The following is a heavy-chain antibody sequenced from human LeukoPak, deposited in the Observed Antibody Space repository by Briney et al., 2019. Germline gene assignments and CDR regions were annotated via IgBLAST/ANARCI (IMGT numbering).Heavy chain of an antibody. V-gene: IGHV4-34*09. CDR1: GGSFSGYY. J-gene: IGHJ3*02. D-gene: IGHD3-10*01. CDR2: IYYSGST. Sequence: PSETLSLTCAVYGGSFSGYYWSWIRQPPGKGLEWIGYIYYSGSTYYNPSLKSRVTISVDTSKNQFSLKLSSVTAADTAVYYCARDRLTMVRGHHREVDAFDIWGQGTMVTVSS. CDR3: ARDRLTMVRGHHREVDAFDI.